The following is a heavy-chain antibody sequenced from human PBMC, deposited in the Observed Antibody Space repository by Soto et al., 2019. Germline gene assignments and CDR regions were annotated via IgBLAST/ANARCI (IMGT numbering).Heavy chain of an antibody. V-gene: IGHV5-51*01. CDR2: IYPVDSDT. CDR1: GYSVTRYW. Sequence: PSDALTLSCNGSGYSVTRYWIGWGRQMPGKGLEWMGIIYPVDSDTRYSPSFQGQVTISADKSISTAYLQLRSPQASDTAMYYSLRFVTGTTHTVVRG. D-gene: IGHD1-1*01. CDR3: LRFVTGTTHTVV. J-gene: IGHJ6*02.